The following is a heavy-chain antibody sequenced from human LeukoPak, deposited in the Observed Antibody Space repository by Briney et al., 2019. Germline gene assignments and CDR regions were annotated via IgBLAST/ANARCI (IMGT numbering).Heavy chain of an antibody. CDR2: INPNSGGT. D-gene: IGHD1-1*01. J-gene: IGHJ6*03. V-gene: IGHV1-2*02. Sequence: ASVKVSCKASGYTFTGYYMHWVRQAPGQGLEWMGWINPNSGGTNYAQKFQGRVTMTRDTSISTAYMKLSRLRSDDTAVYYCARDWDEEHYYMDVWGKGTTVTVSS. CDR1: GYTFTGYY. CDR3: ARDWDEEHYYMDV.